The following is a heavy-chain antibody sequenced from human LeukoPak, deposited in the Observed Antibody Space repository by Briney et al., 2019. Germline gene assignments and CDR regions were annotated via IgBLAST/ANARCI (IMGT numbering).Heavy chain of an antibody. D-gene: IGHD3-10*01. J-gene: IGHJ4*02. CDR2: IYSGGST. Sequence: SGGSLRLSCAASGFTVSSNYMSWVRQAPGKGLEWVSVIYSGGSTYYADSVKGRFTISRDNSKNTLYLQMNSLRAEDTAVYYCAAKKQLWFGELLSHWGQGTLVTVSS. CDR1: GFTVSSNY. CDR3: AAKKQLWFGELLSH. V-gene: IGHV3-66*01.